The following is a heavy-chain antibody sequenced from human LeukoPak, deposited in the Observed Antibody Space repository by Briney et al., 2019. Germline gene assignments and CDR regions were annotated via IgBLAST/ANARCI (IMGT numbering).Heavy chain of an antibody. CDR3: ASRGNYMDV. V-gene: IGHV4-38-2*02. CDR1: GYSISSGYY. J-gene: IGHJ6*03. Sequence: SETLSLTCTVSGYSISSGYYWGWIRQPPGKGLEWIGSIYHSGSTYYNPSLKSRVTISVDTSKNQFSLKLSSVTAADSAVSYCASRGNYMDVWGKGTTVTVSS. CDR2: IYHSGST.